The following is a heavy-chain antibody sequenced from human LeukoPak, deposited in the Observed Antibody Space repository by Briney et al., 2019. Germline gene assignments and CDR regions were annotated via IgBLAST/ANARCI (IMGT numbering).Heavy chain of an antibody. J-gene: IGHJ5*02. CDR1: GGSISSYY. CDR2: ISYSGST. Sequence: KASETLSLTCTVSGGSISSYYWSWIRQPPGKGLEWIGYISYSGSTNYNPSLKSRVTISVDTSKNQFSLKLSSVTAADTAVYYCARGVYNYGGHNWFDPWGQGTLVTVSS. D-gene: IGHD5-18*01. V-gene: IGHV4-59*01. CDR3: ARGVYNYGGHNWFDP.